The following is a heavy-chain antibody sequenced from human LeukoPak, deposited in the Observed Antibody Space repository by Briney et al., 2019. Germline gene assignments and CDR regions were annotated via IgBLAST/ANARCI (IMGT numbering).Heavy chain of an antibody. Sequence: SETLSLTCAVYGGSFSGYYWSWIRQPPGKGLEWIGEINHSGSTNYNASLKSRGTVSVDSSKNQFSLRLSSVPAADTAVYYCAPRGDIEHSYGYGKWFDPWGQGTRVTVSS. CDR1: GGSFSGYY. V-gene: IGHV4-34*01. CDR3: APRGDIEHSYGYGKWFDP. J-gene: IGHJ5*02. D-gene: IGHD5-18*01. CDR2: INHSGST.